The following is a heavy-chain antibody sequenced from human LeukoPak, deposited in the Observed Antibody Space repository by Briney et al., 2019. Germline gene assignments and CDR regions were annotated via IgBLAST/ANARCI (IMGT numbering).Heavy chain of an antibody. J-gene: IGHJ4*02. CDR1: GGTFSSYA. CDR3: ARGRRDGSGSYYNLY. V-gene: IGHV1-69*04. Sequence: SVKVSCKASGGTFSSYAISWVRQAPGQGLEWMGRIIPILGIANYAQKFQGRVTITADKSTSTAYMELSSLRSEDTAVYYCARGRRDGSGSYYNLYWGQGTLVTVSS. D-gene: IGHD3-10*01. CDR2: IIPILGIA.